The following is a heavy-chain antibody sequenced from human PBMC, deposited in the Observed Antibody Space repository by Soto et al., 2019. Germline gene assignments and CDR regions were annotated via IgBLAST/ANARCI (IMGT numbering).Heavy chain of an antibody. D-gene: IGHD3-22*01. CDR2: IYFSGSS. Sequence: PSETLSLTCTVSGGPISSDYWSWIRQPPGKGLEWIGYIYFSGSSNYNPSLKNRVTMSVDTSQNQFSLKLSSATAADTAVYYCARERSSGYVDYWGQGTLVTVSS. V-gene: IGHV4-59*01. CDR1: GGPISSDY. J-gene: IGHJ4*02. CDR3: ARERSSGYVDY.